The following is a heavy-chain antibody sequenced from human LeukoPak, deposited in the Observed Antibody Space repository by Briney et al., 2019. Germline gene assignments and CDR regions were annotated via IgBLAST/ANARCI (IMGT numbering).Heavy chain of an antibody. V-gene: IGHV4-34*01. Sequence: SETLSATCAVYGGSFSGDYWSCIRQPPGKGLEWIGGINHSGSTNYNPSLKSRVTISVDTSKNQFSLKLSSVTAADTAVYYCARAVVVAATFDYWGQGTLVTVSS. J-gene: IGHJ4*02. CDR1: GGSFSGDY. CDR3: ARAVVVAATFDY. CDR2: INHSGST. D-gene: IGHD2-15*01.